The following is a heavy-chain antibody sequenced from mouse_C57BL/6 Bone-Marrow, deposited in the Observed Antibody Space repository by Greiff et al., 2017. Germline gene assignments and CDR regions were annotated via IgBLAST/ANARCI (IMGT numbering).Heavy chain of an antibody. V-gene: IGHV5-4*01. CDR3: ARDLTTVVAPYAMDY. D-gene: IGHD1-1*01. Sequence: EVKLVESGGGLVKPGGSLKLSCAASGFTFSSYAMSWVRQTPEKRLEWVAPISDGGSYTYYPDNVKGRFTISRDNAKTNLYLQMSHLKSEDTAMYYCARDLTTVVAPYAMDYWGQGTSVTVSS. CDR1: GFTFSSYA. CDR2: ISDGGSYT. J-gene: IGHJ4*01.